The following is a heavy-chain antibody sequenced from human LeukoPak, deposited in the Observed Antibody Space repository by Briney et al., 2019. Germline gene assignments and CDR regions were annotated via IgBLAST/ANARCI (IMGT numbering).Heavy chain of an antibody. CDR1: GGSISTYY. CDR3: ERENEPAARSFDY. D-gene: IGHD6-6*01. CDR2: IYTSGSS. J-gene: IGHJ4*02. V-gene: IGHV4-4*07. Sequence: SETLSLTCTVSGGSISTYYWSWIRQPAGKGLEWIGRIYTSGSSNYNTPLKSRVTMSVDTSKNQFSLKLSSVIAADTAVYYCERENEPAARSFDYWGQGTLVTVSS.